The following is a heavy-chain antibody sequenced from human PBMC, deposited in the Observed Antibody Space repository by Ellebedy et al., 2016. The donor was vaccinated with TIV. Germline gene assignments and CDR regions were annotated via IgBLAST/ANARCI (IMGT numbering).Heavy chain of an antibody. Sequence: ASVKVSCKASGYTFTSYGISWVRQAPGQGLEWMGWISAYNGNTNYAQNLQGRVTMTTDTSTNTAYMELRGLTFDDTAVYYCARGSDSAIPQFDYWGQGTLVTVSS. CDR3: ARGSDSAIPQFDY. CDR2: ISAYNGNT. CDR1: GYTFTSYG. D-gene: IGHD2-2*02. J-gene: IGHJ4*02. V-gene: IGHV1-18*01.